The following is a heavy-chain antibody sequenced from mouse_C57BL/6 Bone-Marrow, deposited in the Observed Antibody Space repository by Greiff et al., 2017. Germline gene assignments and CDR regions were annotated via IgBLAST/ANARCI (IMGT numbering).Heavy chain of an antibody. D-gene: IGHD2-1*01. Sequence: VQLQQSGAELVRPGASVKLSCTASGFNIKDDYMHWVKQRPEQGLEWIGWIDPENGDTEYASKFQGKATITANTSSNTAYLQLSSLTSEDTAVYYCTTSIYDVNPYYFDYWGQGTTLTVSS. CDR1: GFNIKDDY. CDR2: IDPENGDT. J-gene: IGHJ2*01. CDR3: TTSIYDVNPYYFDY. V-gene: IGHV14-4*01.